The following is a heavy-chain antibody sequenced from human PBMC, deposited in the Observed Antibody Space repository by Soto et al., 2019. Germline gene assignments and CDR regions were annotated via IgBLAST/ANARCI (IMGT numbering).Heavy chain of an antibody. V-gene: IGHV1-3*01. Sequence: QVQLVQSGAEVKKPGASVKVSCKASGYTFTSYAMHWVRQATGQRLEWMGWINAGNGNTKYSQKFQGRVTITRDTSASTAYMELSSLRSEDTAVYYCATEGYYGSGSYTEYYFDYWGQGTLVTVSS. CDR3: ATEGYYGSGSYTEYYFDY. J-gene: IGHJ4*02. CDR1: GYTFTSYA. D-gene: IGHD3-10*01. CDR2: INAGNGNT.